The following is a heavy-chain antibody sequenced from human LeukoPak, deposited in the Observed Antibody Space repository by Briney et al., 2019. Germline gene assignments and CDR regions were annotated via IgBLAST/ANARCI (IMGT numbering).Heavy chain of an antibody. Sequence: SVKVSCKASGGTFNSYAINWVRQAPGQGLEWMGGSIPMFGTTNFAPEFQGRVTITADEFTNTAYMELTSLKSEDTAVYHCARGTTVTTTVLVPNDAFDIWGQGTMVTVSS. D-gene: IGHD4-17*01. V-gene: IGHV1-69*13. CDR3: ARGTTVTTTVLVPNDAFDI. J-gene: IGHJ3*02. CDR1: GGTFNSYA. CDR2: SIPMFGTT.